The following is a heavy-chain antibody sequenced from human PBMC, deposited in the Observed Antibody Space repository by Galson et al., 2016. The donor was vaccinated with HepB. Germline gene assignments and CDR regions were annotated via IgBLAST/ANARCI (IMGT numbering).Heavy chain of an antibody. V-gene: IGHV3-15*01. CDR2: IKSKTDGGTT. CDR3: TKELGSSNTCYIGYYYGMDV. CDR1: GFSVNNAW. J-gene: IGHJ6*02. Sequence: SLRLSCAASGFSVNNAWMSWVRQAPGKGLEWVGRIKSKTDGGTTDNAAPVKGRFSISRDDSRNTLYLQMNSLKAEDTAVYYLTKELGSSNTCYIGYYYGMDVWGQGTTVTVS. D-gene: IGHD2-2*02.